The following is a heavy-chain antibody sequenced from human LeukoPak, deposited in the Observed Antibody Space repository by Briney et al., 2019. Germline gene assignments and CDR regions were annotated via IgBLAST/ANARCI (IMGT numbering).Heavy chain of an antibody. CDR1: GFTFSSYG. CDR3: ARAAAAGAPSGY. J-gene: IGHJ4*02. CDR2: ISYDGSNQ. V-gene: IGHV3-30*03. D-gene: IGHD6-13*01. Sequence: PGGSLRLSCAASGFTFSSYGMHWVRQPPGHGLEWVAVISYDGSNQYHADSVKGRFTISRDNSKNTLYLQMNSLRAEDTAVYYCARAAAAGAPSGYWGQGTLVTVSS.